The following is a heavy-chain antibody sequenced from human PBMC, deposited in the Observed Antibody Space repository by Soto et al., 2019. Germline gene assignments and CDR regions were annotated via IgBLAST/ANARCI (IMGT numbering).Heavy chain of an antibody. D-gene: IGHD1-1*01. V-gene: IGHV1-69*13. CDR2: IIPIFGTA. CDR1: GGTFSSYA. Sequence: GASVKVSCKASGGTFSSYAISWVRQAPGQGLEWMGGIIPIFGTANYAQKFQGRVTITADESTSTAYMELSSLRSEDTAVYYCASNQLESLPNYYYYGMDVWGQGTTVTVT. CDR3: ASNQLESLPNYYYYGMDV. J-gene: IGHJ6*02.